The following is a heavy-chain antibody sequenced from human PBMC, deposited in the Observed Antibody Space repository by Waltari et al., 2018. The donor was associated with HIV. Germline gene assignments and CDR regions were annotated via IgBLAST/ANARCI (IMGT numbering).Heavy chain of an antibody. D-gene: IGHD6-19*01. J-gene: IGHJ4*02. CDR3: ARGPRSGPVGY. V-gene: IGHV4-34*02. CDR2: INHSGST. CDR1: GGSFSGYY. Sequence: QVQLQQWGAGLLKPSETLSLTCAVYGGSFSGYYWSWIRQPPGKGLEWIGEINHSGSTNYNPSLKSRVTISVDTSKNQFSLKLSSVTAADTAVYYCARGPRSGPVGYWGQGTLVTVSS.